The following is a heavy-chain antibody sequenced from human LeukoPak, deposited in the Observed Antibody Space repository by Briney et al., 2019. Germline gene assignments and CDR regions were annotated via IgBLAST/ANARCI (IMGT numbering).Heavy chain of an antibody. V-gene: IGHV1-2*06. Sequence: APVKVSCKASGYTFTGYYMHWVRQAPGQGLEWMGRINPNSGGTNYAQKFQGRVTMTRDTSISTAYMELSRLRSDDTAVYYCASTVAVTGSGFDYWGQGTLVTVSS. J-gene: IGHJ4*02. CDR3: ASTVAVTGSGFDY. D-gene: IGHD4-23*01. CDR2: INPNSGGT. CDR1: GYTFTGYY.